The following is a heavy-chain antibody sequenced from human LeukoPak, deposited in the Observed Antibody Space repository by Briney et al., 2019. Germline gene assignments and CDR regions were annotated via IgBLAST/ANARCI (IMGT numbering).Heavy chain of an antibody. Sequence: NPSETLSLTCTVSGGSISSGDYYWSWIRQHPGKGLEWIGYIYYSGSTNYNPSLKSRVTISVDKSKNQFSLKLSSVTAADTAVYYCARDPGYYDSSSPGAFDIWGQGTMVTVSS. V-gene: IGHV4-31*03. CDR2: IYYSGST. CDR3: ARDPGYYDSSSPGAFDI. CDR1: GGSISSGDYY. D-gene: IGHD3-22*01. J-gene: IGHJ3*02.